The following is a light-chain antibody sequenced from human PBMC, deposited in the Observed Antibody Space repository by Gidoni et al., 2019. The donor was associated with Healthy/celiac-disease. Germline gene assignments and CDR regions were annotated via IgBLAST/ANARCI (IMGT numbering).Light chain of an antibody. CDR2: DAS. V-gene: IGKV3-11*01. CDR1: QSVSSY. J-gene: IGKJ3*01. CDR3: QQRSNWPGT. Sequence: IVLTQSSSTLSLSPSDRATHSCRPSQSVSSYFAWYQQKPGQAPRLLIYDASNRATGIPARFSGSGSGTDFTLTISSLEPEDFAVYNCQQRSNWPGTFGPGTKVDIK.